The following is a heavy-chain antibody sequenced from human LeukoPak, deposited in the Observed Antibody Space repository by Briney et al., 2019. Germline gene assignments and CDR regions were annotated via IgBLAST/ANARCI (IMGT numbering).Heavy chain of an antibody. J-gene: IGHJ4*02. Sequence: GGSLRLSCAASGFIFNSHSMNWVRQAPGKGLEWVSSISSTSSYIYYADSVKGRFTISRDNAKNSLYLQMNSLRAEDTAVYYCARGDYDVLTGYSQSSDRTFDYWGQGTLVTVSS. D-gene: IGHD3-9*01. CDR3: ARGDYDVLTGYSQSSDRTFDY. CDR2: ISSTSSYI. V-gene: IGHV3-21*01. CDR1: GFIFNSHS.